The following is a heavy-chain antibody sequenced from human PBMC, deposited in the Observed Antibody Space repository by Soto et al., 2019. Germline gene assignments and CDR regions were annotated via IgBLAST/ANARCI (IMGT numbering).Heavy chain of an antibody. Sequence: QVQLVESGGGVVQPGRSLRLSCAASGFTFSSYGMHWVRQAPGKGLEWVAVISYDGSNKYYADSVKGRFTISRDNSKNTLYLQMNGLGAEDTAVCYCEKDLLGLGRAYGMDVWGQGTTVTVSS. CDR1: GFTFSSYG. CDR2: ISYDGSNK. J-gene: IGHJ6*02. CDR3: EKDLLGLGRAYGMDV. D-gene: IGHD7-27*01. V-gene: IGHV3-30*18.